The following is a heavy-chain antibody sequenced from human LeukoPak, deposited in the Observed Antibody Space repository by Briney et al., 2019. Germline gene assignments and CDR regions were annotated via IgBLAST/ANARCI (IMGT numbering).Heavy chain of an antibody. J-gene: IGHJ4*02. CDR2: IRGSGGGT. CDR1: AVTLRYYA. CDR3: AKQLGYCSDGSCYFPY. D-gene: IGHD2-15*01. Sequence: GGSLRLSCAASAVTLRYYAMSWVRQAPGKGLEWVSAIRGSGGGTYYADSVRGRFTTSRDNSKNTLYLQMNSLRAEDTAVSYCAKQLGYCSDGSCYFPYWGQGTLVTVSS. V-gene: IGHV3-23*01.